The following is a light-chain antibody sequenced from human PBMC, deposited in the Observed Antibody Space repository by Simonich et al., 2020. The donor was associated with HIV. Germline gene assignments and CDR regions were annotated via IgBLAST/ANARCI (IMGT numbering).Light chain of an antibody. V-gene: IGKV4-1*01. CDR2: WTS. CDR1: QSVLSSSNNKNS. J-gene: IGKJ4*01. Sequence: DIVMTQSPDSLAVSLGERATINCKSSQSVLSSSNNKNSLVWYQQKPGQPPKLLIYWTSTRESGVPDRFRCSGSGTDFTLTISSLQAEDVAVYYCQQYYSIPLTFGGGTKVEIK. CDR3: QQYYSIPLT.